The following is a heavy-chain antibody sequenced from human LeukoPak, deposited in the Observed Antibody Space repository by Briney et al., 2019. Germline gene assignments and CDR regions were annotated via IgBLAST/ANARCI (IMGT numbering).Heavy chain of an antibody. D-gene: IGHD2-2*02. J-gene: IGHJ4*02. CDR1: GFTFSSYG. CDR2: ISDDGRST. CDR3: AKRVPYTSSSVYFDY. V-gene: IGHV3-23*01. Sequence: PGGSLRPACAVSGFTFSSYGISWVRQAPGKGLEWVSSISDDGRSTYYADSVKGRFTLSKDNSKNTMYLQMNNLRAEDTAIYYCAKRVPYTSSSVYFDYWGRGPWFTVSS.